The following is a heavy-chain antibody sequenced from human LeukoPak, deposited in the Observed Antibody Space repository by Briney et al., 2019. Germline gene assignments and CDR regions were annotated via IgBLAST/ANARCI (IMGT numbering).Heavy chain of an antibody. Sequence: QTGGSPRLSCAASGFTFSTYWMHWVRQVPGKGLVWVSRISSDGTNANYADSVKGRFTISRDNAKNTLYLQMNSLRAEDTAVYYCVLLSLTPGWGQGTLVTVSS. J-gene: IGHJ4*02. CDR2: ISSDGTNA. CDR1: GFTFSTYW. V-gene: IGHV3-74*01. D-gene: IGHD3-10*01. CDR3: VLLSLTPG.